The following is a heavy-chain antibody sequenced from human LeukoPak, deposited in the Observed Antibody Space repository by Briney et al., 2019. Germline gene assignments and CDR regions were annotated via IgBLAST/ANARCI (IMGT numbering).Heavy chain of an antibody. CDR2: ISGSGGST. Sequence: GGSLRLSCAASGFTFSSYAMSWVRQAPGKGLEWASAISGSGGSTYYADSVKGRFTISRDNSKNTLYLQMNSLRAEDTAVYYCAKDPAAMITFGGVIDYWGQGTLVTVSS. CDR1: GFTFSSYA. J-gene: IGHJ4*02. D-gene: IGHD3-16*01. CDR3: AKDPAAMITFGGVIDY. V-gene: IGHV3-23*01.